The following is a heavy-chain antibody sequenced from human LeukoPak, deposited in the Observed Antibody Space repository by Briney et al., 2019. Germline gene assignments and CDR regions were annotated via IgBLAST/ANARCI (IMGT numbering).Heavy chain of an antibody. CDR2: ISWNSGSI. CDR3: AKDSTTYGDYVGSPIDY. V-gene: IGHV3-9*01. CDR1: GFTFDDYA. D-gene: IGHD4-17*01. Sequence: PGRSLRLSCAASGFTFDDYAMHWVRQAPGKGLEWVSGISWNSGSIGYADSVKGRFTISRDNAKNSLYLQMNSLRAEDTALYYCAKDSTTYGDYVGSPIDYWGQGTLVTVSS. J-gene: IGHJ4*02.